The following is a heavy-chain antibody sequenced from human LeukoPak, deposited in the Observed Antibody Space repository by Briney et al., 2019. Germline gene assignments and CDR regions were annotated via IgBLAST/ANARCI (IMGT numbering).Heavy chain of an antibody. D-gene: IGHD3-9*01. J-gene: IGHJ5*02. CDR1: GFTFSNAW. Sequence: PGGSLRLSCAASGFTFSNAWMSWVRQAPGKGLEWVGRIKRRTDDGTTDYAAPGKGIFTISRDDSKNTLYLQMSSLKTEDTAVYYCTTDLLRYFDWLRFDPWGQATLVTVCS. CDR3: TTDLLRYFDWLRFDP. V-gene: IGHV3-15*01. CDR2: IKRRTDDGTT.